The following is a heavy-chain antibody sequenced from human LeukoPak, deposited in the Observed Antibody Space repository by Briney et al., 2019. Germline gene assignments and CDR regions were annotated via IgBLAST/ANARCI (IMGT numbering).Heavy chain of an antibody. CDR3: ARDRTTDFWSGYYTNYFDY. Sequence: GGSLRLSCAASGFTFSNYWMNWVRQAPGKGLEWVASIKEDGSEKYYVDSVKGRFTISRDNAKISLYRQMNSLRAEDTAVYHCARDRTTDFWSGYYTNYFDYWGQGALATVSS. CDR1: GFTFSNYW. CDR2: IKEDGSEK. J-gene: IGHJ4*02. V-gene: IGHV3-7*01. D-gene: IGHD3-3*01.